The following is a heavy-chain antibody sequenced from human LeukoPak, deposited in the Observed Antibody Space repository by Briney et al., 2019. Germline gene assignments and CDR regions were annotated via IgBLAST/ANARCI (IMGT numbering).Heavy chain of an antibody. CDR3: TRTYSSSSIDY. Sequence: SETLSLTCTVSGGSVSSGGYYWSWVRQPPGRGLEWIGYFYSSGSTNYSPSLKSRVTMSIDTSKNQFSLKLSSVTAADTAIYYCTRTYSSSSIDYWGQGALVTVSS. V-gene: IGHV4-61*08. D-gene: IGHD6-6*01. J-gene: IGHJ4*02. CDR1: GGSVSSGGYY. CDR2: FYSSGST.